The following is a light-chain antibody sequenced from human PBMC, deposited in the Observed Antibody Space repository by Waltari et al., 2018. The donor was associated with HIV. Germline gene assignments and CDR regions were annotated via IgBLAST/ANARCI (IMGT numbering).Light chain of an antibody. J-gene: IGKJ3*01. CDR2: AAS. Sequence: DIQVTQSPSSLSASVGDRVSMTCRASREVTRYLNWFQQKPGRAPKLLIYAASSLQRGVPSRFSGSGSGTEFTLTINGVQPEDFAIYYCQQSHSTPLTFGPGTKVDVK. CDR1: REVTRY. CDR3: QQSHSTPLT. V-gene: IGKV1-39*01.